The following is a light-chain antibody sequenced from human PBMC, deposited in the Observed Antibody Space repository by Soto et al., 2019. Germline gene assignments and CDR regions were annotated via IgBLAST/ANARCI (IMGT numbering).Light chain of an antibody. Sequence: EIVLTQSTATLSLSPGERATLSCRASQSVSSYLAWYQQKPGQAPRLLIYDASNRATGIPARFSGSGSGTDFTLTIRSPEPEDFAVYYCQQRSNWPPYTFGQGTKLEIK. CDR1: QSVSSY. CDR3: QQRSNWPPYT. J-gene: IGKJ2*01. CDR2: DAS. V-gene: IGKV3-11*01.